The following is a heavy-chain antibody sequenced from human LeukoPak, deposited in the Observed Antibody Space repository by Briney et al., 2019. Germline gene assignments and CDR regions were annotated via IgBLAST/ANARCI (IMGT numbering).Heavy chain of an antibody. V-gene: IGHV3-30*02. CDR2: IWYGGSNK. D-gene: IGHD3-3*01. J-gene: IGHJ3*02. CDR3: AKERGRITIFGVVTPYAFDI. CDR1: GFTFSSYG. Sequence: GGSLRLSCAASGFTFSSYGMHWVRQAPGKGLEWVAVIWYGGSNKYYADSVKGRFTISRDNSKNTLYLQMNSLRAEDTAVYYCAKERGRITIFGVVTPYAFDIWGQGTMVTVSS.